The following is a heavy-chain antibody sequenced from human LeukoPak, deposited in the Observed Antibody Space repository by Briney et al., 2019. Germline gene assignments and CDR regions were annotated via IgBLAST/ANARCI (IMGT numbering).Heavy chain of an antibody. V-gene: IGHV3-11*05. CDR2: ISSSSSYT. CDR1: GFTFSDYY. J-gene: IGHJ4*02. CDR3: AKDFLDQGLRYFDPSDY. D-gene: IGHD3-9*01. Sequence: PGGSLRLSCAASGFTFSDYYMSWIRQAPGKGLEWVSYISSSSSYTKYTDSVKGRFTISRDNSKNTLFLQMNSLRAEDTAVYYCAKDFLDQGLRYFDPSDYWGQGTPVTVSS.